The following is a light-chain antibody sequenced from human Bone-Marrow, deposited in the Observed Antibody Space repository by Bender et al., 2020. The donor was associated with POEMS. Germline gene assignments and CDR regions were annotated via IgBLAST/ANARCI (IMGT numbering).Light chain of an antibody. J-gene: IGLJ7*01. V-gene: IGLV2-23*01. CDR3: CSFRGQPKAAPSVTV. CDR2: EDS. CDR1: SSDVGSHNL. Sequence: QSLLAQPASVSGSPGQSITISCPGTSSDVGSHNLVSWYQHRPGKAPKRLISEDSRRPSGISDRFSGSKSGNTASLTISGLQDEDEADYHCCSFRGQPKAAPSVTVF.